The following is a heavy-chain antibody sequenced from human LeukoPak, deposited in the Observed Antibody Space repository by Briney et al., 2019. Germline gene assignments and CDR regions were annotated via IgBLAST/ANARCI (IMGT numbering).Heavy chain of an antibody. CDR1: GYTFTGYY. Sequence: ASVKVSCKASGYTFTGYYMHWVRQAPGQGLEWMGWINPNSGGTNYAQKFQGSVTMTRDTYIRTAYMELSRLRSDDTAVYYCARDSYDFWSGHHFDYWGQGTLVTVSS. J-gene: IGHJ4*02. CDR2: INPNSGGT. V-gene: IGHV1-2*02. CDR3: ARDSYDFWSGHHFDY. D-gene: IGHD3-3*01.